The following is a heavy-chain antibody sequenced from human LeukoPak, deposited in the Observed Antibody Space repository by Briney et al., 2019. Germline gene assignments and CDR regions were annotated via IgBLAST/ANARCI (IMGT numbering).Heavy chain of an antibody. V-gene: IGHV3-23*01. CDR3: ARDQNDSSGYSYYFDY. CDR2: ISGSGGST. D-gene: IGHD3-22*01. J-gene: IGHJ4*02. CDR1: GFTFSSYA. Sequence: HPGGSLRLSCAASGFTFSSYAMSWVRQAPGKGLEWVSAISGSGGSTYYADSVKGRFTISRDNSKNTLYLQMNSLRAEDTAVYYCARDQNDSSGYSYYFDYWGQGTLVTVSS.